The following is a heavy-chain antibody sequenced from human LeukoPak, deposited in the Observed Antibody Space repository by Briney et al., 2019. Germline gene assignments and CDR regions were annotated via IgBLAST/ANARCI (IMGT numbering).Heavy chain of an antibody. CDR2: IGTAGDT. D-gene: IGHD6-19*01. CDR3: VRGGSGWYPDY. Sequence: GGSLRLSCAASGFTFSSYDMHWVRQATGKGLEWVSVIGTAGDTYYSGSVKGRFTISRENAKNSLYLQMNSLRAGDTAVYYCVRGGSGWYPDYWGQGILVTVSS. CDR1: GFTFSSYD. V-gene: IGHV3-13*01. J-gene: IGHJ4*02.